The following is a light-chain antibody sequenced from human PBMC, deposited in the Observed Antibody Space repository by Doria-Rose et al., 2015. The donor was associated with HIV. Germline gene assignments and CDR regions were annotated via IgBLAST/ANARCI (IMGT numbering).Light chain of an antibody. CDR1: QSFSSTY. CDR2: DGS. V-gene: IGKV3-20*01. Sequence: EIVLTQSPGTLSLSPGERATLSCRASQSFSSTYLAWYQQKPGQAPSLLIYDGSTRATGTPGRFSASGSGTDFTLSINRLEPEDFAQYYCHQYGTSWTFGQGTKVEI. CDR3: HQYGTSWT. J-gene: IGKJ1*01.